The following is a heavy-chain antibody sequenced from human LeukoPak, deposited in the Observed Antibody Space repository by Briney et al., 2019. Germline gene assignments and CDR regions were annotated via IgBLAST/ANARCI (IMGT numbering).Heavy chain of an antibody. CDR1: GFTFSSYG. V-gene: IGHV3-30*18. D-gene: IGHD4-23*01. CDR2: ISYDGSNK. J-gene: IGHJ1*01. CDR3: AKDQTPPLH. Sequence: GGSLRRYCAASGFTFSSYGMHWVRQAPGKGLEWVAVISYDGSNKYYADSVKGRFTISRDNSKNTLYLQMNSLRAEDTAVYYCAKDQTPPLHWGQGTLVTVSS.